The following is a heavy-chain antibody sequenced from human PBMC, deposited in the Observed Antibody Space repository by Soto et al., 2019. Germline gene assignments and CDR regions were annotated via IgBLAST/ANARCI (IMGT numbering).Heavy chain of an antibody. CDR1: GFSIGSNNC. CDR2: VYYSGTT. D-gene: IGHD2-2*01. Sequence: PSETLSLTCAVSGFSIGSNNCWGFIRQPPGKGLEWIGNVYYSGTTQFNPSLKSRVTMSIDGAGNQFSLRLSSVTAADTAVYYCARKERKPAAIWNWGQGTLVTVSS. J-gene: IGHJ4*02. CDR3: ARKERKPAAIWN. V-gene: IGHV4-28*01.